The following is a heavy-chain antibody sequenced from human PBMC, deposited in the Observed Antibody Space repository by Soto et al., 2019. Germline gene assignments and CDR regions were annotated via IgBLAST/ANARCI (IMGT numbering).Heavy chain of an antibody. D-gene: IGHD2-15*01. J-gene: IGHJ5*02. V-gene: IGHV4-34*01. CDR1: GGSFSGYY. Sequence: ETLSLTCAVYGGSFSGYYWSSIRQPPGKGLEWIGEINHSGSTNYNPSLKSRVTISVDTSKNQFSLKLSSVTAADTAVYYCARGLDIVVVVAATTLRWFDPWGQGTLVTVS. CDR2: INHSGST. CDR3: ARGLDIVVVVAATTLRWFDP.